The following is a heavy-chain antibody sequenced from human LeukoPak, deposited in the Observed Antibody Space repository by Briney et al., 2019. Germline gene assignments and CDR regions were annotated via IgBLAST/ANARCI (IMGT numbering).Heavy chain of an antibody. CDR3: ARGYCSSTSCYMDV. D-gene: IGHD2-2*01. CDR1: GGTFSSFA. V-gene: IGHV1-69*13. CDR2: IIPLFGAA. Sequence: SVKVSCKASGGTFSSFAINWVRQAPGQGLEWMGGIIPLFGAAKYAQKFQGRVTITAVESMSTAYMELSSLRSEDTAVYYCARGYCSSTSCYMDVWGQGTTVT. J-gene: IGHJ6*02.